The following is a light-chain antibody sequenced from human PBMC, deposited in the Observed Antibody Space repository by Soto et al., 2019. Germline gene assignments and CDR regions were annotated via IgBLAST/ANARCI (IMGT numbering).Light chain of an antibody. CDR3: QSYDSSLRGAV. Sequence: QSVLTQPPSVSGAPGQRVTIYCTGTSSNFGAGYDVHWYQQLPGTAPKLLIYGNNKRPSGVPDRFSGSKSGTSASLAITGLQAEDEADYYCQSYDSSLRGAVFGGGTQLTVL. CDR1: SSNFGAGYD. V-gene: IGLV1-40*01. CDR2: GNN. J-gene: IGLJ7*01.